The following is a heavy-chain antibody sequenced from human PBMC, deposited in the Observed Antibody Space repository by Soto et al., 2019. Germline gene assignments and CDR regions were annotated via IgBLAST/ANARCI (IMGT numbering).Heavy chain of an antibody. J-gene: IGHJ4*02. Sequence: GGSLRLSCAASGFTFSSYAMSWVRQAPGKGLEWVSAISGSGGSTYYADSVKGRFTISRDNSKNTLYLQMNSLRAEDTAVYYCAKEKDTIFGVAIPCFDYWGQGTLVTVSS. CDR3: AKEKDTIFGVAIPCFDY. V-gene: IGHV3-23*01. D-gene: IGHD3-3*01. CDR1: GFTFSSYA. CDR2: ISGSGGST.